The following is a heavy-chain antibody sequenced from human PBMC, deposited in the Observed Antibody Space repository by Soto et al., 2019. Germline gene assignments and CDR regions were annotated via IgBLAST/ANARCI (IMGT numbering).Heavy chain of an antibody. CDR1: GYTFTSYD. CDR2: MNPNSGNT. V-gene: IGHV1-8*01. CDR3: ARGPSSRITMVRGVYYYGMDV. Sequence: GASVKVSCKASGYTFTSYDINWVRQATGQGLEWMGWMNPNSGNTGYAQKFQGRVTMTRNTSISTAYMELSSLRSEDTAVYYCARGPSSRITMVRGVYYYGMDVWGQGTTVTVSS. D-gene: IGHD3-10*01. J-gene: IGHJ6*02.